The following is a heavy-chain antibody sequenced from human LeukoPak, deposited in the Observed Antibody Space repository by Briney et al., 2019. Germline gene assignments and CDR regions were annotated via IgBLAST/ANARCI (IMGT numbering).Heavy chain of an antibody. Sequence: KTSETLSLTCAVYGGSFSGYYWSWIRQPPGKGLEWIGEINHSGSTNYNPSLKSRVTISVDTSKNQFSLKLSSVTAADTAVYYCARRQQPDYWGQGTLVTVSS. CDR3: ARRQQPDY. CDR2: INHSGST. CDR1: GGSFSGYY. D-gene: IGHD6-13*01. V-gene: IGHV4-34*01. J-gene: IGHJ4*02.